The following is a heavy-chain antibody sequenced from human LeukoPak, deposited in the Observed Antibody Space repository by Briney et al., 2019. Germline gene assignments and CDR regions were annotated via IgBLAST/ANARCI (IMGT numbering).Heavy chain of an antibody. V-gene: IGHV3-23*01. CDR2: ISGSGGST. Sequence: GGSLRLSCAASGFTFSSYTMSWVRQAPGKGLEWVSAISGSGGSTYYADSVKGRFTISRDNSKNTLYLQMNSLRAEDTVVYYCAKSGGSSGLNWFDPWGQGTLVTVSS. J-gene: IGHJ5*02. CDR1: GFTFSSYT. CDR3: AKSGGSSGLNWFDP. D-gene: IGHD3-22*01.